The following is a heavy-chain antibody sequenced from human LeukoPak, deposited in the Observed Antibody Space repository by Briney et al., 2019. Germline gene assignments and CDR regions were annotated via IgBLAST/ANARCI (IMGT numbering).Heavy chain of an antibody. CDR2: ISGSGGST. Sequence: SGGSLRLSCAASGFTFSSYAMSWVRQAPGKGLEWVSAISGSGGSTYYADSVKGRFTISRDNSKNTLYLQMNSPRAEDTAVYYCAKYEKMMVRGAAISYWGQGTLVTVSS. V-gene: IGHV3-23*01. CDR3: AKYEKMMVRGAAISY. D-gene: IGHD3-10*01. CDR1: GFTFSSYA. J-gene: IGHJ4*02.